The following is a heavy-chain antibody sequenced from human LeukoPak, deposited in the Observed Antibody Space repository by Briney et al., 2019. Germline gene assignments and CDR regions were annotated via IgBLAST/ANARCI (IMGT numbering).Heavy chain of an antibody. CDR2: IYYSGST. V-gene: IGHV4-39*01. CDR1: GGSISSSRDY. J-gene: IGHJ4*02. D-gene: IGHD6-19*01. CDR3: ARHVEIAVAGPIDY. Sequence: SETLSLTCTVSGGSISSSRDYWGWIRQPPGKGWEGIGSIYYSGSTYNSPSLESRVTISVDTAKNQFSLKLSSVTAADTAVYYCARHVEIAVAGPIDYWGQGTLVTVSS.